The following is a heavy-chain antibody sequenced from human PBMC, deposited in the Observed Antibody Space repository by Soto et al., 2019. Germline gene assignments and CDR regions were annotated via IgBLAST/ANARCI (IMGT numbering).Heavy chain of an antibody. V-gene: IGHV1-58*01. CDR3: AGRYCSGGSCYNYYGMDV. Sequence: SVNVSCKSSGFTFSNSSVQWVRQARGQRLEWIGWIVVGNGNTNYAEKFQKRVTITRDLSTRTAYMELSSLRSEDTAVYYCAGRYCSGGSCYNYYGMDVWGQGTTVTVSS. J-gene: IGHJ6*02. CDR1: GFTFSNSS. D-gene: IGHD2-15*01. CDR2: IVVGNGNT.